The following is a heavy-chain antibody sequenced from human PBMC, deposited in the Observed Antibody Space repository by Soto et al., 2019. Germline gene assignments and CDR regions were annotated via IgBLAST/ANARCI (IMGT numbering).Heavy chain of an antibody. J-gene: IGHJ6*02. CDR1: GGSISSANW. V-gene: IGHV4-4*02. CDR2: IYHGGST. Sequence: SETLSLTGAVSGGSISSANWWTWVRQPPGKGLEWIGEIYHGGSTSYNPSLKSRVTLSLDKIKNHFSLNLTSVTAADTAVYYCARLSFSYGVDVWGQGTTVTVSS. CDR3: ARLSFSYGVDV.